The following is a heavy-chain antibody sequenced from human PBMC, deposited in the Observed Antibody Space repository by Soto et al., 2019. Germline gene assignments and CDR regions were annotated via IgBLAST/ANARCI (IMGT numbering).Heavy chain of an antibody. CDR3: ARSYYDSTGFAVDP. J-gene: IGHJ5*02. D-gene: IGHD3-22*01. CDR2: MYFGGSF. V-gene: IGHV4-59*02. Sequence: ETQSVTSNVAGGYVSNRYWSLIRKTPGKGLEWIGFMYFGGSFNYTPSLTSRATISVETSKNQFSMKLTSVTASDTAVYYCARSYYDSTGFAVDPWGQGTLVTVSS. CDR1: GGYVSNRY.